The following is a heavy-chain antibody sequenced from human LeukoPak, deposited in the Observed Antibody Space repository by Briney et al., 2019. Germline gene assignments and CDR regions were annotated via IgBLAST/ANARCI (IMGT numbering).Heavy chain of an antibody. CDR3: ARVQGFSYTYDWFDP. D-gene: IGHD3-16*01. CDR2: LYTSGGT. Sequence: PSETLSLTCSVSGVSISSHYWSWIRQTAGKGLEWIGRLYTSGGTNYNPSLKSRVTMSVDMSKNQFSLRLSSVTAADTAVYCARVQGFSYTYDWFDPWGQETLVTVSS. CDR1: GVSISSHY. J-gene: IGHJ5*02. V-gene: IGHV4-4*07.